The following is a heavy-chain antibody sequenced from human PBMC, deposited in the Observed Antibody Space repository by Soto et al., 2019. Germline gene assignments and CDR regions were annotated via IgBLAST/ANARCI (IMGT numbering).Heavy chain of an antibody. D-gene: IGHD6-6*01. CDR1: GYSFTSYL. V-gene: IGHV5-10-1*01. CDR2: IDPSDSYT. Sequence: GESLKLSCTGSGYSFTSYLIGWVRQMPGKGLEWMGRIDPSDSYTNYSPSFQGHVTISADKSISTAYLQWSSLKASDTAMYYCARKKLGYYYYYGMDVWGQGTTVTVSS. J-gene: IGHJ6*02. CDR3: ARKKLGYYYYYGMDV.